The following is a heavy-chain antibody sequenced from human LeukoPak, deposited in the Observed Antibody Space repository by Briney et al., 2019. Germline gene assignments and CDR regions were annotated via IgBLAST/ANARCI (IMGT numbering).Heavy chain of an antibody. CDR1: GFTFSSYS. Sequence: GGSLRLSCAASGFTFSSYSMNWVRQAPGKGLEWVAVISYDGSNKYYANSVKGRFTISRDNSKNTLYLQMNSLRAEDTAVYYCAKALLRYCSGGSCHDPLDYWGQGTLVTVSS. CDR3: AKALLRYCSGGSCHDPLDY. D-gene: IGHD2-15*01. V-gene: IGHV3-30*18. J-gene: IGHJ4*02. CDR2: ISYDGSNK.